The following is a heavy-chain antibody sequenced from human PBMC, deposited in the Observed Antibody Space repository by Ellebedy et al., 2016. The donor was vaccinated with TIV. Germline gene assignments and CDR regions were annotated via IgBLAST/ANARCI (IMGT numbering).Heavy chain of an antibody. CDR3: ARGGRYFYGMDV. Sequence: SETLSLXXAVYGGSFSGYYWSWIRQPPGKGLEWIGEINHSGSTNYNPSLKSRVTISVDTSKNQFSLKLSSVTAADTAVYYCARGGRYFYGMDVWGQGTTVTVSS. CDR1: GGSFSGYY. V-gene: IGHV4-34*01. J-gene: IGHJ6*02. CDR2: INHSGST. D-gene: IGHD3-10*01.